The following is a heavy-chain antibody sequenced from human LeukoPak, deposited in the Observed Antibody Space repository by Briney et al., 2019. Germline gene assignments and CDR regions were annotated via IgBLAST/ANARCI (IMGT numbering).Heavy chain of an antibody. CDR2: IYYSGST. D-gene: IGHD4-17*01. V-gene: IGHV4-59*01. CDR1: GGSISSYY. Sequence: SETLSLTCTVSGGSISSYYWSWIRQPPGKGLEWIGYIYYSGSTNYNPSLKSRVTISVDTSKNQFSLKPSSVTAADTAVYYCARGRDYGEKGVWYFDLWGRGTLVTVSS. CDR3: ARGRDYGEKGVWYFDL. J-gene: IGHJ2*01.